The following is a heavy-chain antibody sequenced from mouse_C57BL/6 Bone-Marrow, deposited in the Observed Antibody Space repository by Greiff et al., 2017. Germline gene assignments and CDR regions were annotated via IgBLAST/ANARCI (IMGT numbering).Heavy chain of an antibody. CDR1: GFTFTDYY. J-gene: IGHJ1*03. D-gene: IGHD1-1*01. V-gene: IGHV7-3*01. CDR3: ARFLYYGSSIWYFDV. CDR2: IRNKANGYTT. Sequence: DVMLVESGGGLVQPGGSLSLSCAASGFTFTDYYMSWVRQPPGKALEWLGFIRNKANGYTTEYSASVKGRFTISRDNSQSILYLQMNALRAEDSATYYCARFLYYGSSIWYFDVWGTGTTVTVSS.